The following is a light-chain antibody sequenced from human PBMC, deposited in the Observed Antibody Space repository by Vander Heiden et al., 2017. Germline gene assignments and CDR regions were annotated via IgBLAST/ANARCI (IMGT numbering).Light chain of an antibody. V-gene: IGLV3-10*01. J-gene: IGLJ2*01. CDR1: ALPTKY. CDR2: EDN. CDR3: YSTDSSGKRGV. Sequence: SYDLTQPLSVSVSPGHTARITCSGDALPTKYAYWNQQKSGQAPVVVIYEDNKRPSGIPERFSGSSSGTMATLTISGAQVEDEADYYCYSTDSSGKRGVFGGGTKLTVL.